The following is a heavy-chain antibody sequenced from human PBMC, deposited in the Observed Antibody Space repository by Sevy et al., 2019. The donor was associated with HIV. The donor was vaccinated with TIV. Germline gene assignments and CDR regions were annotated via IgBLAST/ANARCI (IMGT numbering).Heavy chain of an antibody. D-gene: IGHD6-13*01. CDR2: ISYDGSNK. CDR1: GFTFSSYG. J-gene: IGHJ4*02. CDR3: AKDYDPGIAAAYYFDY. V-gene: IGHV3-30*18. Sequence: GGSLRLSCAASGFTFSSYGMHWVRQAPGKGLEWVAVISYDGSNKYYADSVKGRFTISRDNSKNTLYLQMNSLRAEDTAAYYCAKDYDPGIAAAYYFDYWGQGTLVTVSS.